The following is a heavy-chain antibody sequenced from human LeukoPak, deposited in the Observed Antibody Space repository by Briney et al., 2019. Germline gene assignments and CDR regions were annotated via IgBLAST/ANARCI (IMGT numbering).Heavy chain of an antibody. J-gene: IGHJ4*02. D-gene: IGHD3-22*01. CDR2: IRYDGSNK. V-gene: IGHV3-30*02. CDR1: GFTFSSYG. Sequence: QPGGSLRLSCAASGFTFSSYGMHWVRQAPGKGLEWVAFIRYDGSNKYYADSVKGRFTISRDNSKNTLYLQMNSLRAEDTAVYYCAKGSYYYDSADYFDYWGQGTLVTVSS. CDR3: AKGSYYYDSADYFDY.